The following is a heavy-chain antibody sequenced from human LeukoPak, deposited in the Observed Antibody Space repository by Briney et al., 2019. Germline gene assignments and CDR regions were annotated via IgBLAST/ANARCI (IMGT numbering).Heavy chain of an antibody. Sequence: GGSLRLSCAASGSTFNTYRMDWVRQAPGKGLEWVSSISSSSTYIYYTDSVKGRFTISRDNAKNSLYLQMKDLRAEDTALYYCARDFLSDENQLRLAAPCDYWGQGTLVTVS. CDR1: GSTFNTYR. CDR3: ARDFLSDENQLRLAAPCDY. J-gene: IGHJ4*02. CDR2: ISSSSTYI. D-gene: IGHD2-15*01. V-gene: IGHV3-21*01.